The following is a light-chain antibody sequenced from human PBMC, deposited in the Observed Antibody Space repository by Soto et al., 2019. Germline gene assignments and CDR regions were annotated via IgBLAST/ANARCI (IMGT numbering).Light chain of an antibody. CDR1: QTITSY. CDR3: QQSHSPPHT. CDR2: GTS. V-gene: IGKV1-39*01. J-gene: IGKJ1*01. Sequence: DIQMTQSPSSLSASVGDRVTITCRASQTITSYLNWYHQKPGKAPKLLIYGTSKLQSGVPSRFSGSGSGTDFTLTISSLQPEDFATYYCQQSHSPPHTFGNGTKV.